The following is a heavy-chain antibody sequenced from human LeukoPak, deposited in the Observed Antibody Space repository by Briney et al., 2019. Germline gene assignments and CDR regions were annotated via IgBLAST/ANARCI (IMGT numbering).Heavy chain of an antibody. Sequence: GGSLRLSCAASGFTFSSYEMNWVRQAPGKGLEWVSSISSSSSYIYYADSVKGRFTISRDNAKNSLYLQMNSLRAEDTAVYYCARLVPSGSYYNPIYYYYYMDVWGKGTTVTISS. CDR2: ISSSSSYI. J-gene: IGHJ6*03. CDR3: ARLVPSGSYYNPIYYYYYMDV. D-gene: IGHD3-10*01. CDR1: GFTFSSYE. V-gene: IGHV3-21*01.